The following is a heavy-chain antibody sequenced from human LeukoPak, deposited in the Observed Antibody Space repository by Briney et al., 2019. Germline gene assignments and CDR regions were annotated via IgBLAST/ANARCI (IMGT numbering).Heavy chain of an antibody. J-gene: IGHJ6*03. D-gene: IGHD4-23*01. V-gene: IGHV4-59*01. CDR1: GGSISSYY. CDR2: IYYSGST. CDR3: ARVGGSHPPSYYYYYYMDV. Sequence: SETLSLTCTVSGGSISSYYWSWIRQPPGKGLEWIGYIYYSGSTNYNPSLKSRVTISVDTSKNQFSLKLSSVTAADTAVYYCARVGGSHPPSYYYYYYMDVWGKGTTVTVSS.